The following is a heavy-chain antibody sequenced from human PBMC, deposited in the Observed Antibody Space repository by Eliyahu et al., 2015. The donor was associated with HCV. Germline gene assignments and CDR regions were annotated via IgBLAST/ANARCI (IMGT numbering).Heavy chain of an antibody. V-gene: IGHV4-30-4*01. D-gene: IGHD3-22*01. J-gene: IGHJ5*02. Sequence: QVQLQESGPGLVKPSQTLSLTCTVXGGSLSSGNYYWSWIRQSPGKGLGWVGVIYHSGSTSYNPSLESRITISVDTSKNQFSLKLTSVTAADTAIYYCARRHYYDSSGYLNFFDPWGQGTLVTVSS. CDR1: GGSLSSGNYY. CDR3: ARRHYYDSSGYLNFFDP. CDR2: IYHSGST.